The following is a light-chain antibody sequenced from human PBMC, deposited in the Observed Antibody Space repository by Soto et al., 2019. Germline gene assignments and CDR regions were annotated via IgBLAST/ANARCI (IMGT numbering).Light chain of an antibody. V-gene: IGKV3-15*01. Sequence: EIVMTQSPATLSVSPGERATLSCRASQNINTYLAWYQHKPGQAPRLLIYGASTRATGIPARFSGSGSGTEFTFTISGLLSEDFALYFCQQYNDWPLITFGQGTRLEIK. J-gene: IGKJ5*01. CDR1: QNINTY. CDR3: QQYNDWPLIT. CDR2: GAS.